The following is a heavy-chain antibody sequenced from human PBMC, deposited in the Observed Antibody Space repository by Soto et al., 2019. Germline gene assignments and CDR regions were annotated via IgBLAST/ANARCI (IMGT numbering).Heavy chain of an antibody. D-gene: IGHD2-2*01. J-gene: IGHJ6*02. CDR3: ASFIGGSTPAPLRWYRKEKGYGMDV. V-gene: IGHV1-69*13. CDR1: GGTFSSYA. CDR2: IIPIFGTA. Sequence: ASVKVSCKASGGTFSSYAISWVRQAPGQGLEWMGGIIPIFGTANYAQKFQGRVTITADESTSTAYMELSSLRSEDTAVYYCASFIGGSTPAPLRWYRKEKGYGMDVWGQGTTVTVSS.